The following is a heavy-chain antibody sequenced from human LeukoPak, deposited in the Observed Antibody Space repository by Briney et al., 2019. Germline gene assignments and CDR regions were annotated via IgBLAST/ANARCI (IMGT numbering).Heavy chain of an antibody. Sequence: KSSETLSLTCAVYGGSFSGYYWSWIRQPPGKGLEWIGEINHSGSTNYNPSLKSRVTISVDTSKNQFSLKLSSVTAADTAVYYCARAVSGWYGPWGQGTLVTVAS. CDR3: ARAVSGWYGP. CDR1: GGSFSGYY. J-gene: IGHJ4*02. CDR2: INHSGST. V-gene: IGHV4-34*01. D-gene: IGHD6-19*01.